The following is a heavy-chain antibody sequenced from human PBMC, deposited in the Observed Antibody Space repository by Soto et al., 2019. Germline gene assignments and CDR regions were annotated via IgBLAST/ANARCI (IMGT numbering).Heavy chain of an antibody. CDR2: INHSGST. V-gene: IGHV4-34*01. J-gene: IGHJ5*02. CDR1: GGSFSGYY. CDR3: ARAKRGGAGFDRKYNWFDP. D-gene: IGHD1-26*01. Sequence: SETLSLTCAVYGGSFSGYYWSWIRQPPGKGLEWIGEINHSGSTNYNPSLKSRVTISVDTSKNQFSLKLSSVTAADTAVYYCARAKRGGAGFDRKYNWFDPWGQGTLVTVSS.